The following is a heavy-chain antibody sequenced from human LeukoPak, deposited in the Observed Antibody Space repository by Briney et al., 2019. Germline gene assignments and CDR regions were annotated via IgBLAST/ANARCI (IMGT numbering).Heavy chain of an antibody. V-gene: IGHV1-2*02. Sequence: ASVKVSCKASGYTFTGYYMRWVRQAPGQGLEWMGWINPDSGGTSYAQKFQGRVTLTTDTSIRTAYMDLSSLKSDDTAVYYCARDPDSSGWSFDYWGQGTLVTVSS. CDR1: GYTFTGYY. J-gene: IGHJ4*02. CDR2: INPDSGGT. D-gene: IGHD6-19*01. CDR3: ARDPDSSGWSFDY.